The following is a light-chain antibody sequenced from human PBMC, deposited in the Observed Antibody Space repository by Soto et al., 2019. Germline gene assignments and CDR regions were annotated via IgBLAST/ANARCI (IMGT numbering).Light chain of an antibody. CDR2: DSS. CDR1: QSVSSY. V-gene: IGKV3-11*01. Sequence: EIVLTQFPATLSLSPGDGATLSCRASQSVSSYLAWYQQKRGRAPRLLIYDSSNRAPGIPARFSGSGSGTDFSLIISSLEPEDFAVYYCHQRSVWPLTFGGGTKVEIK. J-gene: IGKJ4*01. CDR3: HQRSVWPLT.